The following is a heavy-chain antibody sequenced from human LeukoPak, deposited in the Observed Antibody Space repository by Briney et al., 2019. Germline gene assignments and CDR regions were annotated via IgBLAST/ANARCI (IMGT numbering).Heavy chain of an antibody. CDR1: GYTFTRYD. CDR3: ARASSGWPYDAFDI. Sequence: ASVKVSCKASGYTFTRYDINWVRQATGQGLEWMGWMNTKSGNTGHAQKFQGRVTITRDTSISTAYMELSSLRSEDTAVYYCARASSGWPYDAFDIWGQGTMVTVSS. V-gene: IGHV1-8*03. D-gene: IGHD6-19*01. J-gene: IGHJ3*02. CDR2: MNTKSGNT.